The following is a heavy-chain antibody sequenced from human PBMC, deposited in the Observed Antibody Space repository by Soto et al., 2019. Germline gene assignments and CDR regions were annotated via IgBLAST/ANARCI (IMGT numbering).Heavy chain of an antibody. CDR3: AHAASGGNTYFDL. D-gene: IGHD1-26*01. CDR2: IYFSGST. Sequence: VQLQESGPGLVRPSETLSLTCTVSGGSISSGNFYWSWIRQPHGKGLEWIGYIYFSGSTSYCPSLKSRLTISLNTSSNHFSLKLPSVTAAETAVYSCAHAASGGNTYFDLWGQGALVTVSS. V-gene: IGHV4-30-4*01. J-gene: IGHJ4*02. CDR1: GGSISSGNFY.